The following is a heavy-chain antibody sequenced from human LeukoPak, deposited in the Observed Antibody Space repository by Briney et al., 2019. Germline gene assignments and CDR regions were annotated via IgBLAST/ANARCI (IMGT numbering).Heavy chain of an antibody. D-gene: IGHD3-10*01. CDR3: AKEGNYNAFDI. CDR2: INRDGSST. Sequence: GALRLSCAASGFTFSSYWMHWVRQAPGKGLVWVSRINRDGSSTSYADSVKGRFTISRDNAKNTLYLQMNSLRAEDTAVYYCAKEGNYNAFDIWGQGTMVTVSS. CDR1: GFTFSSYW. J-gene: IGHJ3*02. V-gene: IGHV3-74*01.